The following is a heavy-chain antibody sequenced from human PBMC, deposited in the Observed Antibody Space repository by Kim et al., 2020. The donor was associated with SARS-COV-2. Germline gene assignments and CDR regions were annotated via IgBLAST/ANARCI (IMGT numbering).Heavy chain of an antibody. CDR1: GFTFSSYG. CDR2: ISYDGSNK. Sequence: GGSLRLSCAASGFTFSSYGMHWVRQAPGKGLEWVAVISYDGSNKYYADSVKGRFTISRDNSKNTLYLQMNSLRAEDTAVYYCAKASGVRGVIKSYYFDYWGQGTLVTVSP. V-gene: IGHV3-30*18. J-gene: IGHJ4*02. CDR3: AKASGVRGVIKSYYFDY. D-gene: IGHD3-10*01.